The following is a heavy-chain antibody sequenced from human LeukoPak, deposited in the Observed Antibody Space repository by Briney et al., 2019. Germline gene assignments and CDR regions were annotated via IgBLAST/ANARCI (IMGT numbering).Heavy chain of an antibody. V-gene: IGHV1-3*01. CDR3: ATQAQILDAFDI. CDR1: GYTFTSYA. J-gene: IGHJ3*02. Sequence: ASVKVSCKASGYTFTSYAMHWVRQAPGQRLEWMGWINAGNGNTKYSQKFQGRVTITMETSASTAYMELSSLRSEDTAVYYCATQAQILDAFDIWGQGTMVTVSS. CDR2: INAGNGNT.